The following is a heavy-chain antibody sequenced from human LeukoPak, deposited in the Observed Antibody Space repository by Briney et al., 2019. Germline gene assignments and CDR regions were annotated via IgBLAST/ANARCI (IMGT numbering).Heavy chain of an antibody. CDR1: GGSISSYY. Sequence: SETLSLTCTVSGGSISSYYWSWIRQPPGKGLEWIGYIYYSGSTKYNPSLEKQVTISVDTSKNQFSLKLSSVTAADTAVYYCARGVYIAAAQYGYWGQGTLVTVSS. J-gene: IGHJ4*02. CDR2: IYYSGST. V-gene: IGHV4-59*01. D-gene: IGHD6-13*01. CDR3: ARGVYIAAAQYGY.